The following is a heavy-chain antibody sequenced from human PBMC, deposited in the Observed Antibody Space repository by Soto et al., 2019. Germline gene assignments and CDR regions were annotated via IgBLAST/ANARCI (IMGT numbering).Heavy chain of an antibody. Sequence: QVQLQESGPGLVKPSETLSLTCTVSGGSVSSPTYYWSWIRQPPGKGLEWIGYMYYSGSTNYNPSLKSRVTISLDTAKDQFSLKLSYVTAADTAVYYCAGGRCNVNNWFDPWCQGTLVTVSS. V-gene: IGHV4-61*01. CDR3: AGGRCNVNNWFDP. CDR2: MYYSGST. CDR1: GGSVSSPTYY. D-gene: IGHD2-8*01. J-gene: IGHJ5*02.